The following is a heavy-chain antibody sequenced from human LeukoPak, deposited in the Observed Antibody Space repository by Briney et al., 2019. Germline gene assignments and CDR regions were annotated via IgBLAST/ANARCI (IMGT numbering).Heavy chain of an antibody. J-gene: IGHJ5*02. V-gene: IGHV1-2*06. D-gene: IGHD5-24*01. CDR2: INPNSGGT. CDR3: ARVQGGDGYNYPA. CDR1: GGTFSSYA. Sequence: GASVKVSCKASGGTFSSYAISWVRQAPGQGLEWMGRINPNSGGTNYAQKFQGRVTMTRDTSISTAYMELSRLRSDDTAVYYCARVQGGDGYNYPAWGQGTLVTVSS.